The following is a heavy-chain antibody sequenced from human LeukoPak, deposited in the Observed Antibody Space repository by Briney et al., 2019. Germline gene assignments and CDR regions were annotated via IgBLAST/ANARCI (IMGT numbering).Heavy chain of an antibody. CDR2: IRYDGSNK. V-gene: IGHV3-30*02. J-gene: IGHJ3*02. CDR3: AKVDYGDRYDAFDI. CDR1: GFTFSSYS. Sequence: PGGSLRLSCAASGFTFSSYSMNWVRQAPGKGLEWVAFIRYDGSNKYYADSVKGRFTISRDNSKNTLYLQMNSLRAEDTAVYYCAKVDYGDRYDAFDIWGQGTMVTVSS. D-gene: IGHD4-17*01.